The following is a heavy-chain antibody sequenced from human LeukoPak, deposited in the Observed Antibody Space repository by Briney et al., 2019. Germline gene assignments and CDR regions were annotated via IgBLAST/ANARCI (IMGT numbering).Heavy chain of an antibody. D-gene: IGHD3-3*01. J-gene: IGHJ4*02. CDR3: ARGFGEYYFDY. V-gene: IGHV4-59*01. Sequence: PSETLSLTCTVSGGSISGYYWSWIRQPPGKGLEWIGYIYYSGSTNYNPSLKSRVTISVDTSKNQFSLKLSSVTAADTAVYYCARGFGEYYFDYWGQGTLVTVSS. CDR2: IYYSGST. CDR1: GGSISGYY.